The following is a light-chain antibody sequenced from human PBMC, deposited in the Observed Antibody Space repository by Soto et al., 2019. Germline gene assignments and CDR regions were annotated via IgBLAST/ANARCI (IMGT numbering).Light chain of an antibody. CDR1: SSDVGGYNY. CDR2: AVS. Sequence: QSALTQPASVSGSPGQSITISCTGTSSDVGGYNYVSWYQQHPGKAPKLMIYAVSNRPSGVSNRFSGSKSGNTASLTISGLQAEDEADYYCNSYTTSSTWVFGGGTQLTVL. V-gene: IGLV2-14*01. CDR3: NSYTTSSTWV. J-gene: IGLJ3*02.